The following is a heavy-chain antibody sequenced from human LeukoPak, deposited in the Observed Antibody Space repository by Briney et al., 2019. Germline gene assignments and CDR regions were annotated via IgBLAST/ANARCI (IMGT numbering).Heavy chain of an antibody. CDR2: ISAYNGNT. Sequence: ASVKVSCKASGYTFTSYGLSWVRQAPGQGLEWIGWISAYNGNTNYAQKLQGRVTMTTDTSTSSDYMELRSLRSDDAAVYYCAKFGPGIAAAGTGTYFDYWGQGTLVTVSS. CDR3: AKFGPGIAAAGTGTYFDY. CDR1: GYTFTSYG. J-gene: IGHJ4*02. V-gene: IGHV1-18*01. D-gene: IGHD6-13*01.